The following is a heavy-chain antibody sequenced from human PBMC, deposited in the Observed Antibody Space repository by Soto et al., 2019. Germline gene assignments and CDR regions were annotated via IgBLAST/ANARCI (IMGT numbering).Heavy chain of an antibody. V-gene: IGHV4-30-4*01. J-gene: IGHJ3*02. D-gene: IGHD5-12*01. Sequence: PSETLSLTCTVSGASITSDDYYWSWIRQPPGKGLEWIGYIFYSGNTYYNPSLKNRITISVDTSKDQFSLRLTSVTAADTAVYFCARYVYNYQGHPFDIWGQGTMVTVSS. CDR2: IFYSGNT. CDR1: GASITSDDYY. CDR3: ARYVYNYQGHPFDI.